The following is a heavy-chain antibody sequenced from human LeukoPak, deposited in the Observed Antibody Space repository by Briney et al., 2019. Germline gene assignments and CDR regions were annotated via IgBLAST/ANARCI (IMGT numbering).Heavy chain of an antibody. D-gene: IGHD3-3*01. J-gene: IGHJ4*02. Sequence: SETLSLTCAVYDGSFSGYYWSWIRQPPGKGLEWIGEINHSGSTNYNPSLKSRVTISLDTSKSQFSLKVRYVTAADTAVYYCARGLNDSWAGENYWGQGTLVTVSS. CDR1: DGSFSGYY. CDR2: INHSGST. CDR3: ARGLNDSWAGENY. V-gene: IGHV4-34*01.